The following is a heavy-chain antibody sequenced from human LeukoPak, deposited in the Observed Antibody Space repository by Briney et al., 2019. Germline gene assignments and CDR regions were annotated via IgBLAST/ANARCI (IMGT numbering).Heavy chain of an antibody. J-gene: IGHJ3*02. CDR2: ISAYNGNT. CDR3: ARALVPLRYFDWLLAPAAFDI. Sequence: GASVKVSCKASGYTFTSYGISWVRQAPGQGLEWMGWISAYNGNTNYAQKLQGRVTMTTDTSTSTAYMELRSLRSDDTAVYYCARALVPLRYFDWLLAPAAFDIWGQGTMVTVPS. V-gene: IGHV1-18*01. CDR1: GYTFTSYG. D-gene: IGHD3-9*01.